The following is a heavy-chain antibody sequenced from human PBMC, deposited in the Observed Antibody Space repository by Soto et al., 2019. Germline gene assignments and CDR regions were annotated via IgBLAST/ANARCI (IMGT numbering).Heavy chain of an antibody. Sequence: SETLSLTCTVSGASISDPNYYWGWIRQPPGKGLEWIGSVYYSGSTHYSPPLKSRVTILVDTSKNQFSLKLNSVTAADTAVYYCARSALAGTRFDYWGQGTLVTVSS. D-gene: IGHD6-19*01. V-gene: IGHV4-39*07. CDR1: GASISDPNYY. J-gene: IGHJ4*02. CDR3: ARSALAGTRFDY. CDR2: VYYSGST.